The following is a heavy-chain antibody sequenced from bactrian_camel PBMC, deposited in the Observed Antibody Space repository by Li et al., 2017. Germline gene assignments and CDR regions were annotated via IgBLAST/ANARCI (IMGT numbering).Heavy chain of an antibody. CDR1: GSTYSRYC. V-gene: IGHV3S1*01. Sequence: HVQLVESGGGSVQAGGSLRLSCAASGSTYSRYCMGWFRQAPGKGLEWVSRISTRDATRYYVDSVKGRFAVARDNSKNTLYLQMNNLKTDDTAMYYCATDVGDYDAGSWYNFWGQGTQVTVS. D-gene: IGHD1*01. CDR3: ATDVGDYDAGSWYNF. CDR2: ISTRDATR. J-gene: IGHJ4*01.